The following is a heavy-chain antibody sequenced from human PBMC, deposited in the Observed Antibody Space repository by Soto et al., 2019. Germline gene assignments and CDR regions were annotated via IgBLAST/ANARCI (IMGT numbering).Heavy chain of an antibody. D-gene: IGHD6-13*01. V-gene: IGHV3-53*01. CDR1: GFTVSNNF. Sequence: GGSLRLSCAASGFTVSNNFLMWVRQAPGKGLEWVSLIYSGGNIHYADSVKGRFTISRDGSKNMLFLQMNSLRAEDTAMYYCAGEYAIAAAGLHGAGYYYGMDVWGQGTTVTVS. CDR3: AGEYAIAAAGLHGAGYYYGMDV. CDR2: IYSGGNI. J-gene: IGHJ6*02.